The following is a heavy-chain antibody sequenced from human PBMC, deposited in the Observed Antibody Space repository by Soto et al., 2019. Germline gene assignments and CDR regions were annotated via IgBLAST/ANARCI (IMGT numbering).Heavy chain of an antibody. V-gene: IGHV4-34*01. CDR1: GGSFSAYY. Sequence: QVQLQQWGAGLLKPSETLSLTCAVYGGSFSAYYWGWIRQPPGKGLEWIGEINHSGATNYNPSLKSRVTISVDTPKNQFSLKLSSVTAADTAVYYCARDGALGWDDYGDVKGYYYGMDVWGQGTTVTVSS. CDR3: ARDGALGWDDYGDVKGYYYGMDV. J-gene: IGHJ6*02. CDR2: INHSGAT. D-gene: IGHD4-17*01.